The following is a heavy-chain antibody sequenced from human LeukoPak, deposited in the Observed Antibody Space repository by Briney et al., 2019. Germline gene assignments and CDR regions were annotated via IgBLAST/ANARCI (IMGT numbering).Heavy chain of an antibody. D-gene: IGHD2-2*02. CDR3: ARDYCDSTSCYNRFDY. V-gene: IGHV1-46*01. Sequence: ASVKVSCKASGGTFSSYAISWVRQAPGQGLEWMGIINPSGGSTTYAQKFQGRVTMTRDTSTSTVYMEVSSLRSEDTAVYFCARDYCDSTSCYNRFDYWGQGTLVTVSS. CDR2: INPSGGST. CDR1: GGTFSSYA. J-gene: IGHJ4*02.